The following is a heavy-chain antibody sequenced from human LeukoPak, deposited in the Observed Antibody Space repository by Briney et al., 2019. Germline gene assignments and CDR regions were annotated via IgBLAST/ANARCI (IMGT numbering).Heavy chain of an antibody. J-gene: IGHJ4*02. CDR2: FCGRSGRT. V-gene: IGHV3-23*01. D-gene: IGHD2-2*01. CDR1: RFTLTSYT. CDR3: ATLSPRIVVEPAYDY. Sequence: GGSLRLSSAPPRFTLTSYTTSSVRQTPGKGLEWVSPFCGRSGRTYYADTVKGRFTTSRDNSRNTLYLQMNSMRAEDTAVYYCATLSPRIVVEPAYDYWGQGTLVTVSS.